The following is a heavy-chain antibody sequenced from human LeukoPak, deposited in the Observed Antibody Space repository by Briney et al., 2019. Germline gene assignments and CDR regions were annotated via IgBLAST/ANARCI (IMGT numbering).Heavy chain of an antibody. CDR2: IYYSGST. CDR1: GGSISSGGYY. V-gene: IGHV4-31*03. D-gene: IGHD4-17*01. Sequence: PSETLSLTCTVSGGSISSGGYYWSWIRQHPGKGLEWIGYIYYSGSTYYNPSLKSRVTTSVDTSKNQFSLKLSSVTAADTAVYYCARMTYGDYILDYWGQGTLVTVSS. CDR3: ARMTYGDYILDY. J-gene: IGHJ4*02.